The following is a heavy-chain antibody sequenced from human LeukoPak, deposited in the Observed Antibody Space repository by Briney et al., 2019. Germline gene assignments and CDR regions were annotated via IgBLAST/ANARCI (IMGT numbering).Heavy chain of an antibody. D-gene: IGHD2-2*01. V-gene: IGHV1-69*13. Sequence: SVKVSCKISLGPFTEHGISWVRPAPREGLEWMGGITAIYETANYPERFQGRVTMTADESTSTFYMELSSLRSEDTAVYYCARGLHSSSYGYGMEFWGQGTSVTVSS. CDR3: ARGLHSSSYGYGMEF. CDR2: ITAIYETA. CDR1: LGPFTEHG. J-gene: IGHJ6*02.